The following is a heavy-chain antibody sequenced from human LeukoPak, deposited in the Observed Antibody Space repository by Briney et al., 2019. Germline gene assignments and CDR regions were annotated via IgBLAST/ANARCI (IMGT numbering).Heavy chain of an antibody. D-gene: IGHD6-19*01. Sequence: SGPTLVNPTQTLTQTCTFSGFSLSTSGVGVGWIRQPPGKALEWLALIYWDDDKRYSPSLKGRLTITKDTSKNQVVLTMTNMDPVDTATYYCAHYSGYDLYSSGWYVYWGQGTLVTVSS. V-gene: IGHV2-5*02. CDR1: GFSLSTSGVG. CDR2: IYWDDDK. J-gene: IGHJ4*02. CDR3: AHYSGYDLYSSGWYVY.